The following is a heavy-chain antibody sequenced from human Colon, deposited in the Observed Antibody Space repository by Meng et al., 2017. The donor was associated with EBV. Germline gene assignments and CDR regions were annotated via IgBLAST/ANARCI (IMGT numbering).Heavy chain of an antibody. V-gene: IGHV4-30-2*01. D-gene: IGHD7-27*01. CDR1: GASVPNGGYS. CDR3: ARDTSTWGNKGLDH. Sequence: LQLQEACSCLVKPSQTLSLPCVVSGASVPNGGYSWSWIRQPPGKGLEWIGYIYHSGSTKYNPSLKSRVTISVDTSKNQFSLKLSSVTAADTAVYYCARDTSTWGNKGLDHWGQGILVTVSS. J-gene: IGHJ4*02. CDR2: IYHSGST.